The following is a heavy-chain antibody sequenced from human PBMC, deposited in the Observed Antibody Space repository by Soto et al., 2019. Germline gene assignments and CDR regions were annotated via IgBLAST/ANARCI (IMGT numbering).Heavy chain of an antibody. Sequence: TLSLTCTVSGGSIRSHYWSWVRQPPGKGPEWIGYIHFSGSTNYNPSFKSRVTISVDTSKNQFSLNLSSVTAADTAVYYCARDSSSGWTGFDYWGQGTLVTVSS. CDR3: ARDSSSGWTGFDY. CDR2: IHFSGST. V-gene: IGHV4-59*11. D-gene: IGHD6-19*01. CDR1: GGSIRSHY. J-gene: IGHJ4*02.